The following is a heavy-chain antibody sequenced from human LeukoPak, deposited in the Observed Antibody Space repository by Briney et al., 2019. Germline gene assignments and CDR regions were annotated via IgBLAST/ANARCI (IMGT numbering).Heavy chain of an antibody. Sequence: GASVKVSCKASGYTFTSYDINWVRQAPGQGLEWMGWMNPNSGNTGYAQKFQGRVTMTRNTSISTAYMELSSLRSEDTAVYYCARGTGSGYYQYFDYWGQGTLVTVSS. J-gene: IGHJ4*02. D-gene: IGHD3-3*01. CDR3: ARGTGSGYYQYFDY. CDR2: MNPNSGNT. V-gene: IGHV1-8*01. CDR1: GYTFTSYD.